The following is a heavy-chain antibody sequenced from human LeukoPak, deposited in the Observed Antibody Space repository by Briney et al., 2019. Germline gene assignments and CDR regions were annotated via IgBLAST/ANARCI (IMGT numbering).Heavy chain of an antibody. CDR2: IYNSGST. Sequence: PSETLSLTCTVPGGSISSYYWSWIRQPPGKGLEWIGYIYNSGSTNYNPSLKGRVTISVDTSKNQFSLKLNSVTAADTAVYYCARGGSSPWANNWFDPWGQGTLVTVSS. J-gene: IGHJ5*02. CDR3: ARGGSSPWANNWFDP. CDR1: GGSISSYY. D-gene: IGHD2-2*01. V-gene: IGHV4-59*01.